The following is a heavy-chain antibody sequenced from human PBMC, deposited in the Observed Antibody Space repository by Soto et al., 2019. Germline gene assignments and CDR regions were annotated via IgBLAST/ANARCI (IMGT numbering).Heavy chain of an antibody. CDR2: IKSKTDGGTT. V-gene: IGHV3-15*01. CDR3: TTYYDFWSGYYAFYYYYYYMDV. CDR1: GFTFSNAW. Sequence: GGSLRLSCAASGFTFSNAWMSWVRQAPGKGLEWVGRIKSKTDGGTTDYAAPVKGRFTISRDDSKNTLYLQMNSLKTEDTAVYYCTTYYDFWSGYYAFYYYYYYMDVWGKGTTVTVSS. J-gene: IGHJ6*03. D-gene: IGHD3-3*01.